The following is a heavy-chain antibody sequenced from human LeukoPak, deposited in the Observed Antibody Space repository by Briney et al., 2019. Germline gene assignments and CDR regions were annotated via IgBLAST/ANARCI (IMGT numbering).Heavy chain of an antibody. D-gene: IGHD3-3*01. CDR3: AKIAIFGVVTFYYFDY. J-gene: IGHJ4*02. CDR2: ISGSGGST. V-gene: IGHV3-23*01. CDR1: GFTFSSYA. Sequence: GGSLRLSCAASGFTFSSYAMSWVRQAPGKGLEWVSAISGSGGSTYYADSVKGRFTTSRDNSKNTLYLQMNSLRAEDTAVYYCAKIAIFGVVTFYYFDYWGQGTLVTVSS.